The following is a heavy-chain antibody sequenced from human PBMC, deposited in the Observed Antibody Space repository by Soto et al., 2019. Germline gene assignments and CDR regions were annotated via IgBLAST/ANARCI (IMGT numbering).Heavy chain of an antibody. CDR3: ARDHRTTVTLGGHDY. J-gene: IGHJ4*02. Sequence: QVQLVESGGGVVQPGRSLRLSCAASGFTFSSYAMHWVRQAPGKGLEWVAVISYDGSNKYYADSVKGRFTISRDNSKNTLYLQMNSLRAEDTAVYYCARDHRTTVTLGGHDYWGQGTLVTVSS. V-gene: IGHV3-30-3*01. CDR1: GFTFSSYA. CDR2: ISYDGSNK. D-gene: IGHD4-17*01.